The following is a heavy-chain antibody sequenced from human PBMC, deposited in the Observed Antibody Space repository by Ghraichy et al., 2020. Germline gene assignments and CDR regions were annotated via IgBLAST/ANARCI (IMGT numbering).Heavy chain of an antibody. J-gene: IGHJ2*01. Sequence: SQTLSLTCTVSAGSISSSSWSWIRQPPGRGLEWIGYISDSGSTHYNASLKSRVTISVDTSKHQFSLKLTSVSAADTAVYYCARRRGGSSSTWYFDLWGRGTLVTVS. V-gene: IGHV4-59*08. CDR3: ARRRGGSSSTWYFDL. CDR2: ISDSGST. CDR1: AGSISSSS. D-gene: IGHD6-6*01.